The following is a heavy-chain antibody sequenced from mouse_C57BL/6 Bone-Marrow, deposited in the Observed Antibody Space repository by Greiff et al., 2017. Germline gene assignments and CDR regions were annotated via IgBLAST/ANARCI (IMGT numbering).Heavy chain of an antibody. V-gene: IGHV5-15*01. D-gene: IGHD3-2*02. J-gene: IGHJ4*01. Sequence: EVQLVESGGGLVQPGGSLKLSCAASGFTFSDYGMAWVRQAPRKGPEWVAFISNLAYSIYYADTVTGRFTISRENAKNTLYLEMSSLRSEDTAMYYCARQGREQLRLFYAMDYWGQGTSVTVSS. CDR2: ISNLAYSI. CDR1: GFTFSDYG. CDR3: ARQGREQLRLFYAMDY.